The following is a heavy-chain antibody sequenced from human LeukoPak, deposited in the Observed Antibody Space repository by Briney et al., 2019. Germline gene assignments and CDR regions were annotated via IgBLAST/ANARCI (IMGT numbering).Heavy chain of an antibody. CDR2: LSGSGITT. Sequence: GGSLRLSCAASGFTFSNSAMSWVRQAPGKGLEWVSTLSGSGITTYYADSVKGRFTISRDDSKNTLYLQMNSLRAEDTAVYYCAKGIYSSGWSYFDYWGHGTLVTVSS. D-gene: IGHD6-19*01. V-gene: IGHV3-23*01. J-gene: IGHJ4*01. CDR1: GFTFSNSA. CDR3: AKGIYSSGWSYFDY.